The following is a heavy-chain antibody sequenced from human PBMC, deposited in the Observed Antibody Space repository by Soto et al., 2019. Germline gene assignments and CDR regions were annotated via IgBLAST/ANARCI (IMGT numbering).Heavy chain of an antibody. V-gene: IGHV1-2*02. J-gene: IGHJ6*02. Sequence: ASVKVSCKASGYTFTGYYVHWVREAPGQGLEWMGWINPETGGSNYAQKFQGRVTMTRDTSISTAYMELSRLRSDDTAVYYCARDMGELLRYYYYGMDVWGQGTTVTVSS. CDR2: INPETGGS. CDR1: GYTFTGYY. CDR3: ARDMGELLRYYYYGMDV. D-gene: IGHD1-26*01.